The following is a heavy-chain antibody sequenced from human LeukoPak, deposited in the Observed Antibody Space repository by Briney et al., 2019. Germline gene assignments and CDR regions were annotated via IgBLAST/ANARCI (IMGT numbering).Heavy chain of an antibody. D-gene: IGHD6-19*01. CDR2: SGTYGT. V-gene: IGHV3-23*01. CDR3: AKDRIAVAGLRGAAFDI. CDR1: GFTFSSYA. Sequence: TGGSLRLFCAASGFTFSSYAMSWVRQAPGKGLEWVSTSGTYGTYYADSVKGRFTISRDNSKNTLYLQMNSLRAEDTAVYYCAKDRIAVAGLRGAAFDIWGQGTMVTVSS. J-gene: IGHJ3*02.